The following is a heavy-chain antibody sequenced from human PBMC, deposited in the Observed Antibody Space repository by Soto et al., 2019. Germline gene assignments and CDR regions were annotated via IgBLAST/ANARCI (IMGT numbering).Heavy chain of an antibody. CDR1: GGSIRSGVYH. V-gene: IGHV4-31*03. J-gene: IGHJ5*02. D-gene: IGHD5-18*01. CDR3: ASGYSYANCIDP. CDR2: IYHSGSP. Sequence: QVQLQESGPGLVKPSQTLSLTCTVSGGSIRSGVYHWSWLRQHPGKGLEWIGYIYHSGSPYYNPSLKHRVNISVYTSKNQFSLNLSSVTAEDTAVYYCASGYSYANCIDPWGKGTLVTVAS.